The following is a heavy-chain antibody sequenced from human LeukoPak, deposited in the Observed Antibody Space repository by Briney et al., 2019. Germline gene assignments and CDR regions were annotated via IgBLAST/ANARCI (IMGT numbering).Heavy chain of an antibody. D-gene: IGHD1-14*01. CDR3: ARGVEPLAANTLAY. Sequence: GGSLRLSCAASGFTVITNDMTWVRHAPGMGLEWVSVLYSDGNTKYADSAQGRFTISRDNSKNTLYLEMNSLSPDDTAVYYCARGVEPLAANTLAYWGQGTLVTVSS. V-gene: IGHV3-53*01. J-gene: IGHJ4*02. CDR1: GFTVITND. CDR2: LYSDGNT.